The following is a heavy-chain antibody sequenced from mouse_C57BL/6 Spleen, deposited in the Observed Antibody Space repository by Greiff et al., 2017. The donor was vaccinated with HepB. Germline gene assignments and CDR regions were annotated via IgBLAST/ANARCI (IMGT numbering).Heavy chain of an antibody. CDR2: ISSGSSTI. J-gene: IGHJ1*03. V-gene: IGHV5-17*01. CDR1: GFTFSDYG. D-gene: IGHD1-1*01. CDR3: ARYYYGSSDWYFDV. Sequence: EVMLVESGGGLVKPGGSLKLSCAASGFTFSDYGMHWVRQAPEKGLEWVAYISSGSSTIYYADTVKGRFTISRDNAKNTLFLQITSLRSEDTAMYYCARYYYGSSDWYFDVWGTGTTVTVSS.